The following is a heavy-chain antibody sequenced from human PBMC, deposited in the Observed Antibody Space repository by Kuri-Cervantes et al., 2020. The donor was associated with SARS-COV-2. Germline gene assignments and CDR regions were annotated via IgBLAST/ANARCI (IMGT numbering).Heavy chain of an antibody. V-gene: IGHV4-39*01. J-gene: IGHJ4*02. D-gene: IGHD6-19*01. CDR2: IYYSGST. CDR1: GGSISDHY. Sequence: ESLKISCTVSGGSISDHYWSWIRQPPGKGLEWIGSIYYSGSTYYNPSLKSRVTISVDTSKNQFSLKLSSVTAADTAVYYCARQGDGGFRAVAGTTEWGYWGQGTLVTVSS. CDR3: ARQGDGGFRAVAGTTEWGY.